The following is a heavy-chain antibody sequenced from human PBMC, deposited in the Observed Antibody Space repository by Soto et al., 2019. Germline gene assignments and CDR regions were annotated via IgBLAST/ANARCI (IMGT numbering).Heavy chain of an antibody. D-gene: IGHD1-1*01. J-gene: IGHJ4*02. Sequence: QVNLVQSGADVKKPGASVKVSGKGSGYAFTTYGITWVRQAPGQGLEWMGWIIALNGNTNYAQKLQGRVTVTRDTSTSTAYMELMSLRSDDTDVYYCARGRYGDYWGQGALVTVSS. CDR3: ARGRYGDY. CDR1: GYAFTTYG. V-gene: IGHV1-18*01. CDR2: IIALNGNT.